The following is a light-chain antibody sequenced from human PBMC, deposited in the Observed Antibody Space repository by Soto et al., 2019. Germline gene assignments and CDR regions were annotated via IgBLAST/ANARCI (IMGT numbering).Light chain of an antibody. J-gene: IGLJ1*01. V-gene: IGLV2-14*01. CDR2: EVT. CDR3: SSFSSAVAFV. Sequence: QSALTQPASVSASPGQSITISCTGTSSDIGAYNYVSWYQQHPGKAPKLIIYEVTNRPSGISDRFSASRSGNTASLSISGLQAEDEADYFCSSFSSAVAFVFGTRTKLTVL. CDR1: SSDIGAYNY.